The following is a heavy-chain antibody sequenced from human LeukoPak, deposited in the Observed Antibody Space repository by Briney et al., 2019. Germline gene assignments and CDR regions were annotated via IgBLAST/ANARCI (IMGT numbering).Heavy chain of an antibody. V-gene: IGHV3-21*04. CDR1: GFTFSSYS. CDR2: ISSSSSYI. D-gene: IGHD6-13*01. Sequence: GGSLRLSCAASGFTFSSYSMNWVRQAPGKGLEWVSSISSSSSYIYYADSVKGRFTISRDNAKNSLYLQMNSLRAEDTALYYCARVYGSSWYPDAFDIWGQGTMVTVSS. J-gene: IGHJ3*02. CDR3: ARVYGSSWYPDAFDI.